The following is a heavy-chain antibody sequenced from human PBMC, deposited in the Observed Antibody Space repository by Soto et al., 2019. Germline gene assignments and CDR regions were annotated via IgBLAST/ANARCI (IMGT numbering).Heavy chain of an antibody. D-gene: IGHD6-6*01. CDR3: AGSSSPLDAFDI. CDR1: GGTFSSYA. CDR2: IIPIFGTS. J-gene: IGHJ3*02. Sequence: QVQLVQSGAEVKKPGSSVKVSCKASGGTFSSYAISWVRQAPGQGLEWMGGIIPIFGTSNYAQKFQGRVTITADESTSTADMELSSLRSEDTAVYYCAGSSSPLDAFDIWGQGTMVTVSS. V-gene: IGHV1-69*01.